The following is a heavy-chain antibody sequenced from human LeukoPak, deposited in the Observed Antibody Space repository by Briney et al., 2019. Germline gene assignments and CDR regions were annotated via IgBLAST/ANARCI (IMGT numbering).Heavy chain of an antibody. CDR1: GYSFTSYW. Sequence: KPGESLKISCKGSGYSFTSYWIGWVRQVPGKGLEWMGIIYPGDSDTRYSPSFQGQVTISADKSISTAYLQWSSLKASDTAMYYCARTVSADPFAFDIWGQGTMVTVSS. J-gene: IGHJ3*02. V-gene: IGHV5-51*01. D-gene: IGHD4-17*01. CDR3: ARTVSADPFAFDI. CDR2: IYPGDSDT.